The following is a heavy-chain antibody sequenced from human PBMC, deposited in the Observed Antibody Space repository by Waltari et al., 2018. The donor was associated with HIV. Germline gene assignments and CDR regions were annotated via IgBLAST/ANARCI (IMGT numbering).Heavy chain of an antibody. CDR3: ARIGGGPNDAFDI. Sequence: EVQLVQSGAEVKKPGESPKISCKGAGDSFTSYGIGWVRQMPGKGLGWMGIIYPGDSDTRYSPSFQGHVTISADKSISTAYLQWSSLKASDTARYYCARIGGGPNDAFDIWGQGTMVTVSS. J-gene: IGHJ3*02. CDR2: IYPGDSDT. V-gene: IGHV5-51*01. CDR1: GDSFTSYG. D-gene: IGHD3-16*01.